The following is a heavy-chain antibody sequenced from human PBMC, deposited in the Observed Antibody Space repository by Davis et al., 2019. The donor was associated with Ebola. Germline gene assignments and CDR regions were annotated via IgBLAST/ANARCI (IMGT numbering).Heavy chain of an antibody. V-gene: IGHV5-51*01. D-gene: IGHD3-22*01. CDR2: IYHGDSDT. CDR1: GYTFTNHW. Sequence: KVSCKGSGYTFTNHWIGWARQMLGKGLEWMGIIYHGDSDTRYSPSFQGQVTISADKSISTAYLQWSLKASDTAMYYCARQIKQSGYYGHDAFDIWGQGTMVTVSS. J-gene: IGHJ3*02. CDR3: ARQIKQSGYYGHDAFDI.